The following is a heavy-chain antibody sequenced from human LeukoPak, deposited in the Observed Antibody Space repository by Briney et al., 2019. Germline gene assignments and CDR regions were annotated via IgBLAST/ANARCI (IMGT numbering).Heavy chain of an antibody. CDR2: IDPSGGST. CDR3: ARAKGVNRRDGYNDY. V-gene: IGHV1-46*01. D-gene: IGHD5-24*01. J-gene: IGHJ4*02. Sequence: ASVKVSCKASGYTFTSYYMHWVRQAPGQGLEWMGIIDPSGGSTSYAQKFQGRVTMTRDTSTSTVYMELSSLRSEDTAVYYCARAKGVNRRDGYNDYWGQGTLVTVSS. CDR1: GYTFTSYY.